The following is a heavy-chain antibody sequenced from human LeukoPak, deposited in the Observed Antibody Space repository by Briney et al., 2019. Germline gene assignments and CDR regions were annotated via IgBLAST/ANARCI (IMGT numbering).Heavy chain of an antibody. D-gene: IGHD4-17*01. CDR3: AKSGSTVTTRYGMDV. J-gene: IGHJ6*04. V-gene: IGHV3-23*01. Sequence: GGSLRLSCAASGFTFSSYAMSWVRQAPGKGLEWVSAISGSGGSTYYADFVRGRFTISRDNSKNTLYLQMNSLRAEDTAVYYCAKSGSTVTTRYGMDVWGKGTTVTVSS. CDR2: ISGSGGST. CDR1: GFTFSSYA.